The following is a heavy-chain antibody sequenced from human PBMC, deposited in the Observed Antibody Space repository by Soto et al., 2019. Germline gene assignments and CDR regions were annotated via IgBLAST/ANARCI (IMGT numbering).Heavy chain of an antibody. CDR3: PTDHPHRYGVSYVAY. CDR1: GGNRSNYG. J-gene: IGHJ4*02. D-gene: IGHD2-8*01. Sequence: PSEPICLRWSVAGGNRSNYGGSWISKHTGKGLEWIGYIYSSGSTHYNPSLQSRVTISIDTSKNQVSLKVNSVTAADTAVYYCPTDHPHRYGVSYVAYWRQGTPVPVSS. V-gene: IGHV4-59*01. CDR2: IYSSGST.